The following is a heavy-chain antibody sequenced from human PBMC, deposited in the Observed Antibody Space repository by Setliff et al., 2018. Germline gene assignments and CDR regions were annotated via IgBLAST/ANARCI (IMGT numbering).Heavy chain of an antibody. V-gene: IGHV1-18*01. CDR2: ISPYNGNT. CDR1: GYTFKTYG. J-gene: IGHJ4*02. Sequence: ASVKVSCKASGYTFKTYGFTWVRQAPGQGLEWMGWISPYNGNTNSAQKFQGRVTMTTDTSTSTAYMELKSLRHDDTAVYYCARDFIWGGLTGPDYWGQGTLVTVSS. D-gene: IGHD3-9*01. CDR3: ARDFIWGGLTGPDY.